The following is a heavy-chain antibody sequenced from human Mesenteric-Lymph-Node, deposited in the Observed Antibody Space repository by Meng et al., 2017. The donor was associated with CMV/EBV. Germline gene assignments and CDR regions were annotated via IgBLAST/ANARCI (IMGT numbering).Heavy chain of an antibody. V-gene: IGHV3-66*01. CDR3: ARDYGGLAFREGAFHI. CDR2: IYTGGTT. J-gene: IGHJ3*02. D-gene: IGHD3-10*01. CDR1: GFSVSSNY. Sequence: GESLKISCAASGFSVSSNYMSWVRQAPGKRLEWVSVIYTGGTTYYAESVKGRFTISRDNSENTLYLQMNSLRVEDTAVYYCARDYGGLAFREGAFHIWGQGTMVTV.